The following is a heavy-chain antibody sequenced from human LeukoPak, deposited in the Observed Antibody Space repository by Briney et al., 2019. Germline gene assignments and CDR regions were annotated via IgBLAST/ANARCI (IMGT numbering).Heavy chain of an antibody. J-gene: IGHJ3*02. CDR1: GGSISSSSCY. CDR3: ARDNYYGSGGGMEDSFDI. CDR2: ISYSGIT. V-gene: IGHV4-39*07. Sequence: KASETLSLACTVSGGSISSSSCYWGWIRQPPGKGLEWIGSISYSGITYYNPSLESRVTISVDTSKNQFSLKLTSVTAADTAVYYCARDNYYGSGGGMEDSFDIWGQGTMVTVSS. D-gene: IGHD3-10*01.